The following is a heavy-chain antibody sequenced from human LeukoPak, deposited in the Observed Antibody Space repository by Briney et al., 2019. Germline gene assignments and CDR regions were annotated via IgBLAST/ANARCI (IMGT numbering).Heavy chain of an antibody. CDR2: ISSSSSYI. J-gene: IGHJ4*02. CDR3: ARAPRGIAAAGFDY. V-gene: IGHV3-21*01. Sequence: PGGSLRLSCAASGFTFSSYSTNWVRQAPGKGLEWVSSISSSSSYIYYADSVKGRFTISRDNAKNSLYLQMNSLRAEDTAVYYCARAPRGIAAAGFDYWGQGTLVTVSS. D-gene: IGHD6-13*01. CDR1: GFTFSSYS.